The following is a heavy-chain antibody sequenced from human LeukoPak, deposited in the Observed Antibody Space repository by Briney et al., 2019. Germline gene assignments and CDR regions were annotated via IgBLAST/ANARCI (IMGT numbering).Heavy chain of an antibody. Sequence: SETLSLTCNVSNDSINNFYWTWIRQPAGRGLEWVGTVSTSDTPHYNPSPKSRVAISIDKSKNHFSLRLISVTAADTAVYFCAGDYSSLVMGHWGQGTPVTVSS. CDR1: NDSINNFY. V-gene: IGHV4-4*07. CDR2: VSTSDTP. CDR3: AGDYSSLVMGH. J-gene: IGHJ4*02. D-gene: IGHD4-17*01.